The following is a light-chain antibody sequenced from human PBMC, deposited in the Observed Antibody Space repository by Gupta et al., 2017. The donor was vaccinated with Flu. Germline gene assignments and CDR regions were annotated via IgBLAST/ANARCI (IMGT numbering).Light chain of an antibody. V-gene: IGKV3-20*01. J-gene: IGKJ1*01. CDR1: QSGRSTY. Sequence: GTLSLSPGERATRSCRTRQSGRSTYLAWYQQKPGQAPRLLIFGASSRATGIPDRFSGSGSGTDFALTISRLEPEDFAVYYCQQYGGSPRTFGPGTKVEIK. CDR3: QQYGGSPRT. CDR2: GAS.